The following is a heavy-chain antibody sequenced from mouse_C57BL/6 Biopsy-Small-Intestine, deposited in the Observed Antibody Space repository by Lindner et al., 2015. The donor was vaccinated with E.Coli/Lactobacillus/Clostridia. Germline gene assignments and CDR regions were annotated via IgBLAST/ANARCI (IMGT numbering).Heavy chain of an antibody. J-gene: IGHJ4*01. CDR3: ARLFGYVMDY. V-gene: IGHV1-9*01. CDR1: GYTFTGYW. Sequence: ELMKPGASVKLSCKATGYTFTGYWIEWVRQRPGHGLEWIGQILPGSGSTTYSEKFQGKATFTADTSSNTAYMQLSSLTTEDSAIYYCARLFGYVMDYWGQGTSVTVSS. CDR2: ILPGSGST.